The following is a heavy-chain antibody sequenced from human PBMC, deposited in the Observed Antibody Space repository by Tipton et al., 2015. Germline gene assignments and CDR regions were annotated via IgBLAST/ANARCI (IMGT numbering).Heavy chain of an antibody. V-gene: IGHV4-59*08. CDR3: ARGGGDDYIWGSSRFDS. D-gene: IGHD3-16*02. CDR2: IYYSGST. Sequence: TLSLTCTVSGGSISSYYWSWIRQPPGKGLEWIGYIYYSGSTNYNPSLKSRVTISVDTSKNQFSLKLSSATAADTAMYYCARGGGDDYIWGSSRFDSWGQGILVTVSS. J-gene: IGHJ5*01. CDR1: GGSISSYY.